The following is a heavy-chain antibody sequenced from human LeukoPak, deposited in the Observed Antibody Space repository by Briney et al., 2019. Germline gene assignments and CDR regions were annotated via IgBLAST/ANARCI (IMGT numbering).Heavy chain of an antibody. Sequence: GGSLRLSCAASGFTSSSYAMSWVRQAPGKGLEWVSAISGSGGSTYYADSVKGRFTISRDNSKNTLYLQMNSLRAEDTAVYYCAKDGMATQEFDYWGQGTLVTVSS. D-gene: IGHD5-24*01. CDR2: ISGSGGST. CDR3: AKDGMATQEFDY. CDR1: GFTSSSYA. J-gene: IGHJ4*02. V-gene: IGHV3-23*01.